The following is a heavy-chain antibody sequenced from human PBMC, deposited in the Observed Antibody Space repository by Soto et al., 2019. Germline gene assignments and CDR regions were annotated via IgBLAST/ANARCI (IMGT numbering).Heavy chain of an antibody. CDR3: AKLRYFDWSSYNWFED. CDR1: GFTFSSYA. Sequence: GGSLRLSCAASGFTFSSYAMTWVRQAPGKGLEWVSGISGSGATTSYADSVKGRFTVSRDNSKNTLYLQMNSLRVEDTAVYYCAKLRYFDWSSYNWFEDSGQGTPVTVSS. V-gene: IGHV3-23*01. J-gene: IGHJ5*02. CDR2: ISGSGATT. D-gene: IGHD3-9*01.